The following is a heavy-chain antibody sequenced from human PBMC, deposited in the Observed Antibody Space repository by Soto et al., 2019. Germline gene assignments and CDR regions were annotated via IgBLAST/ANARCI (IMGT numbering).Heavy chain of an antibody. Sequence: SLRLSCAASGFTFSSDAMSWVRQAPGKGLEWVSAISGSGCSTYYADSVKGRLTISRDNSKNTLYLQMNSLRADDTAVYYCATAWIQLSQLGYCGQGTLVTVSS. CDR1: GFTFSSDA. V-gene: IGHV3-23*01. CDR3: ATAWIQLSQLGY. CDR2: ISGSGCST. J-gene: IGHJ4*02. D-gene: IGHD5-18*01.